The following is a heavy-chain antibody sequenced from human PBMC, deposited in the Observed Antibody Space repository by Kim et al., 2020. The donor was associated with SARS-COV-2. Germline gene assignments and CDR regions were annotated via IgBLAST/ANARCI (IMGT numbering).Heavy chain of an antibody. J-gene: IGHJ4*02. CDR2: GGST. V-gene: IGHV3-23*01. D-gene: IGHD2-2*01. CDR3: AKEVQLLF. Sequence: GGSTYYADSVKGRFTISRDNSKNTLYLQMNSLRAEDTAVYYCAKEVQLLFWGQGTLVTGSS.